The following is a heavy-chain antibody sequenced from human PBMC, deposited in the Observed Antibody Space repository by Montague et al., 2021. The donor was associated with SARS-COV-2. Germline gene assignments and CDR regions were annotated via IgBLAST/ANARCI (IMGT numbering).Heavy chain of an antibody. Sequence: PALVKPTQTLTLTCTFSGSSLSTSGVGVGWIRQPPGKALEWLALIYWDDDKRYSPSLKSGLTITKDTSKNQVVLTMTNMDPVDTATYYCAHRRPLYYYDSSLSTFDYWGQGTLVTVSS. CDR3: AHRRPLYYYDSSLSTFDY. V-gene: IGHV2-5*02. D-gene: IGHD3-22*01. J-gene: IGHJ4*02. CDR2: IYWDDDK. CDR1: GSSLSTSGVG.